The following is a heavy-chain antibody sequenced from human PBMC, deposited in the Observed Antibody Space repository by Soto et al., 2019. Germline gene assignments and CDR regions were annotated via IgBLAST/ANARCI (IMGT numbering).Heavy chain of an antibody. CDR3: TRQMIQPHIRYNMDV. D-gene: IGHD1-1*01. J-gene: IGHJ6*02. CDR1: GYTFTSYW. Sequence: GESLKISCKASGYTFTSYWLGWVRQMPGKGPEWMGIINPHDSDVRYSPSFQGQVTISADKAISTVYLRWNSLKASDTAMYFRTRQMIQPHIRYNMDVWGQGTTVTVSS. CDR2: INPHDSDV. V-gene: IGHV5-51*01.